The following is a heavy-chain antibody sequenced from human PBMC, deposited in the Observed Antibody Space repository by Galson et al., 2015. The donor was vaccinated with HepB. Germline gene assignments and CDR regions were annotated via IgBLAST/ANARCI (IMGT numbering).Heavy chain of an antibody. J-gene: IGHJ2*01. CDR3: ARDTGDYCSSTSCLLGWYFDL. CDR1: GFTFSSYA. CDR2: ISYDGSNK. D-gene: IGHD2-2*01. Sequence: SLRLSCAASGFTFSSYAMHWVRQAPGKGLEWVAVISYDGSNKYYADSVKGRFTISRDNSKNTLYLQMNSLRAEDTAVYYCARDTGDYCSSTSCLLGWYFDLWGRGTLVTVSS. V-gene: IGHV3-30-3*01.